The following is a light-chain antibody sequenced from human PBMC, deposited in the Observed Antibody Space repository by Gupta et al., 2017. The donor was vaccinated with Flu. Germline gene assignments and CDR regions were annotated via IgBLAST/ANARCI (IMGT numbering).Light chain of an antibody. CDR3: ERWDTRISAVV. J-gene: IGLJ2*01. Sequence: QSALTQPPSVSAAPVQKVTISCSGSSSNIGNKYVSWYQQLPGKAPKLLIDDNNKRPSGIPDRFSGSKSGTSATLTIHGLQAGEEAEYYCERWDTRISAVVFGGGTKLTVL. V-gene: IGLV1-51*01. CDR1: SSNIGNKY. CDR2: DNN.